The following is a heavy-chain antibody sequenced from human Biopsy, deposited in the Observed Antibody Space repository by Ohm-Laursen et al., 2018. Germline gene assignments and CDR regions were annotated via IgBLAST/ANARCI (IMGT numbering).Heavy chain of an antibody. CDR1: GFTFNNYA. V-gene: IGHV3-23*03. CDR2: IYLDGNT. J-gene: IGHJ4*02. Sequence: GSLRLSCAASGFTFNNYAMSWVRQAPGKGLEWVSIIYLDGNTYYTDSVKGRFTISRDNSKNALYLQMNSLRPADTAKYYCVRGRAYWGQGTLVTVSS. CDR3: VRGRAY.